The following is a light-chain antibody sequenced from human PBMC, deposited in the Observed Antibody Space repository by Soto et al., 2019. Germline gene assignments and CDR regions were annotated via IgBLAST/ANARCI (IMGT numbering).Light chain of an antibody. V-gene: IGKV2-28*01. CDR2: LGS. CDR1: QSLLHSNGYNY. J-gene: IGKJ2*01. Sequence: DIVMTQSPLSLPVTPGEPASISCRSSQSLLHSNGYNYLDWYLQKPGQSPQLLIYLGSNRASGVPDRFSGRGSGTDFTLKISRVEAEDVGVYYCMQARQTPHVTFGQGTKLEIK. CDR3: MQARQTPHVT.